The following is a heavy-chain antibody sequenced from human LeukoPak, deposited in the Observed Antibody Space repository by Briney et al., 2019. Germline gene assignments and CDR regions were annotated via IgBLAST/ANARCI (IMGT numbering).Heavy chain of an antibody. CDR1: GYSISNGYY. CDR2: VYRDGNT. D-gene: IGHD3/OR15-3a*01. J-gene: IGHJ4*02. V-gene: IGHV4-38-2*01. CDR3: ARQTGSGLFILP. Sequence: SETLSLTCSVSGYSISNGYYWGWIRQPPGKGLEWVANVYRDGNTYYNASLKSQVSISIDTSKNQFSLRLTSVTAADTAVYYCARQTGSGLFILPGGQGTLVTVSS.